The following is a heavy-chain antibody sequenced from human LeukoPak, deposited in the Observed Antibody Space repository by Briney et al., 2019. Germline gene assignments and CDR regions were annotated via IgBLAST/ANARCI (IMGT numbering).Heavy chain of an antibody. CDR1: GFTFSNYG. V-gene: IGHV3-33*01. CDR2: IWHDGSYI. D-gene: IGHD2-15*01. J-gene: IGHJ4*02. CDR3: AREIVGEGNFDT. Sequence: GGSLRLSCAASGFTFSNYGMHWVRQAPGKGLEWVAAIWHDGSYIFHVDSVKGRFTISRDNSKNTLFLQMNSLRAEDTALYYCAREIVGEGNFDTWGQGTLVTVSS.